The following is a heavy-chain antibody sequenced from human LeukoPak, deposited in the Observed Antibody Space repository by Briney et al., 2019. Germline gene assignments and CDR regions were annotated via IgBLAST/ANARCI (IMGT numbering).Heavy chain of an antibody. D-gene: IGHD7-27*01. J-gene: IGHJ4*02. CDR2: ISYDGSNK. CDR1: GFTFSSYA. CDR3: AIDKVDTGSYYFDY. Sequence: GGSLRLSCAASGFTFSSYAMHWVRQAPGKGLEWVAVISYDGSNKYYADSVKGRFTISRDNSKNTLYLQMNSLRAEDTAVYYCAIDKVDTGSYYFDYWGQGTLVTVSS. V-gene: IGHV3-30-3*01.